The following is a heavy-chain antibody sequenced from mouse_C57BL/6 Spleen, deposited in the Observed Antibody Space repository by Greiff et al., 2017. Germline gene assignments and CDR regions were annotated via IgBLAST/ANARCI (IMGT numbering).Heavy chain of an antibody. CDR3: ARSGYDAMDY. Sequence: VQLQQPGAELVKPGASVTLSCKASGYTFTSYWMHWVKQRPGQGLEWIGMIHPNSGSTNYNEKFKSKATLTVDKSSSTAYMQLSSLTSEDSAVYYCARSGYDAMDYWGQGTSVTVSS. D-gene: IGHD1-3*01. CDR2: IHPNSGST. V-gene: IGHV1-64*01. CDR1: GYTFTSYW. J-gene: IGHJ4*01.